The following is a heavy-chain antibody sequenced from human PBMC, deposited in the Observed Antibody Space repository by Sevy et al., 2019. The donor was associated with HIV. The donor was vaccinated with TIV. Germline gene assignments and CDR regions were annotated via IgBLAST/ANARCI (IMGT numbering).Heavy chain of an antibody. CDR2: ISAYNGNT. CDR3: ASESGYSSGWQHYNWFDP. CDR1: GYTFTSYG. V-gene: IGHV1-18*01. J-gene: IGHJ5*02. D-gene: IGHD6-19*01. Sequence: ASVKVSCKASGYTFTSYGISWVRQAPGQGLEWMGWISAYNGNTNYAQKLQGRVTMTTDTSTSTAYMELRSLRSDDTAVYYCASESGYSSGWQHYNWFDPWGQGTLVTVSS.